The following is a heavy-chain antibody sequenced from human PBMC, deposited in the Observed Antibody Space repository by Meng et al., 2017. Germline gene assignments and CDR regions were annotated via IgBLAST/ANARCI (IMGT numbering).Heavy chain of an antibody. CDR1: GGSFSDYY. J-gene: IGHJ4*02. D-gene: IGHD4-11*01. CDR3: ARGPTTMAHDFDY. V-gene: IGHV4-34*01. Sequence: QVQLQRWGVGLLKPSETLSLTCVVSGGSFSDYYWSWIRQPPGKGLEWIGEINHSGGTNYNPSLESRATISVDTSQNNLSLKLSSVTAADSAVYYCARGPTTMAHDFDYWGQGTLVTVSS. CDR2: INHSGGT.